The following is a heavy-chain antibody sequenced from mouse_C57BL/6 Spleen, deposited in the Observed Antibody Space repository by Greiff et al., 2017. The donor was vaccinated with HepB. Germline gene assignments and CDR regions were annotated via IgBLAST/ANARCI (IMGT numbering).Heavy chain of an antibody. CDR1: GFTFTDYY. Sequence: EVQGVESGGGLVQPGGSLSLSCAASGFTFTDYYMSWVRQPPGKALEWLGFIRNKANGYTTEYSASVKGRFTISRDNSQSILYLQMNALRAEDSATYDCARYRGNWDPYFDYWGQGTTLTVSS. CDR3: ARYRGNWDPYFDY. CDR2: IRNKANGYTT. D-gene: IGHD4-1*02. J-gene: IGHJ2*01. V-gene: IGHV7-3*01.